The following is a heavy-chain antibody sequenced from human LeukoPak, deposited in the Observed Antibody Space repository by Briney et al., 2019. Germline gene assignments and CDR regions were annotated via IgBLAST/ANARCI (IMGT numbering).Heavy chain of an antibody. CDR3: VRDRQAVRYFQY. CDR1: GGSFSGYY. V-gene: IGHV4-34*01. CDR2: INHSGST. Sequence: SETLSLTCAVYGGSFSGYYWSWIRQPPGKGLEWIGEINHSGSTNYNPSLKSRVTISVDTSKNQFSLKLSSVTAADTAVYYCVRDRQAVRYFQYWGQGILVTVSS. J-gene: IGHJ1*01.